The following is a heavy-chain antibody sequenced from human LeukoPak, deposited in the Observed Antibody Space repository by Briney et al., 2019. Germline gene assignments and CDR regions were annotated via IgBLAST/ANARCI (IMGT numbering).Heavy chain of an antibody. Sequence: SVKVSCKASGGTFSSYAISWVRRAPGQGLEWMGGIIPIFGTANYAQKFQGRVTITADKSTSTAYMELSSLRSEDTAVYYCARISLTGYAPISGFFDYWGQGTLVTVSS. V-gene: IGHV1-69*06. D-gene: IGHD3-9*01. CDR3: ARISLTGYAPISGFFDY. CDR1: GGTFSSYA. J-gene: IGHJ4*02. CDR2: IIPIFGTA.